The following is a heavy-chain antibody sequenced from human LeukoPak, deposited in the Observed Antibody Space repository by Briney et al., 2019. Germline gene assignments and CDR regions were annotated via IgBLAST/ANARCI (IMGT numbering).Heavy chain of an antibody. CDR1: GDSVSSNSAA. D-gene: IGHD1-7*01. Sequence: SQTLSLTCAISGDSVSSNSAAWNWIRQSPSRGLEWLARTYYRSKWYNDYAVSVKSRITINPDTSKNQFSLQLNSVTPEDTAVYYCAGVRAGNYGWSGFDFWGQGTLVTVSS. CDR2: TYYRSKWYN. V-gene: IGHV6-1*01. J-gene: IGHJ4*02. CDR3: AGVRAGNYGWSGFDF.